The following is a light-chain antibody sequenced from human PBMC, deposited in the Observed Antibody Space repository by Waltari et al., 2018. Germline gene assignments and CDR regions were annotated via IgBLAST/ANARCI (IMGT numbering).Light chain of an antibody. CDR3: CSYAGSWIWV. CDR2: EVT. CDR1: NSDVGNYNL. Sequence: QAALTQPASVSGSPGQSITISCTGSNSDVGNYNLVSWYQKHPGKAPKLIIYEVTNRPSGISDRFSGFKTGNTASLTISGLQAEEEADYYCCSYAGSWIWVFGGGTELTVL. V-gene: IGLV2-23*02. J-gene: IGLJ3*02.